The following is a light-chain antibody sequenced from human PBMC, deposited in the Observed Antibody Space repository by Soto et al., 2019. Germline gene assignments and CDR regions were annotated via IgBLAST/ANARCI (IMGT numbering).Light chain of an antibody. CDR1: QSVSSN. V-gene: IGKV3-15*01. CDR3: QQYNDWPPWT. CDR2: GTS. Sequence: ELVMTQSPATLSASPGERASLSCRASQSVSSNLAWYQQKPGQAPSLLIYGTSTRATGIPARFSGSGSGTDFTLTIDSLQPEDFAVYYCQQYNDWPPWTFGQGTKVELK. J-gene: IGKJ1*01.